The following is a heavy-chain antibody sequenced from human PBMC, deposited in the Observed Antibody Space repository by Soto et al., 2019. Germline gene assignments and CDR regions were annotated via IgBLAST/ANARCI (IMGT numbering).Heavy chain of an antibody. CDR3: AKDRRPAGSWTVDS. CDR2: ITAPGSPT. Sequence: EVQLLESGGHLVQTGGSLRLSCAASGFTFSTYTMNWVRQAPGKGREWVSGITAPGSPTYYAASVKGRFSVSRGNSKKMLFLQMNSLRDEDTAVYYWAKDRRPAGSWTVDSWGPGTLVTVSS. CDR1: GFTFSTYT. J-gene: IGHJ4*02. V-gene: IGHV3-23*01. D-gene: IGHD6-13*01.